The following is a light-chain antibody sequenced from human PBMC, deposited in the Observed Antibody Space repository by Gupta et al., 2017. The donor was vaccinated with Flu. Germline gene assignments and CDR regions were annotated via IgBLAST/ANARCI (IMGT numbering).Light chain of an antibody. J-gene: IGKJ2*01. CDR1: QSISIY. Sequence: GESGTISCRASQSISIYLDWYQQKPGKAPRLLIFAASTWQSGVPARFSGGGSGTDFALTISSLQPEDFATYYCQQSNSIPMYTFGQGTKLEFK. V-gene: IGKV1-39*01. CDR2: AAS. CDR3: QQSNSIPMYT.